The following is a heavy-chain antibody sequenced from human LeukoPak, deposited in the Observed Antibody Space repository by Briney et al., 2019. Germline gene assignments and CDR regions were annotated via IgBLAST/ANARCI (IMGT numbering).Heavy chain of an antibody. J-gene: IGHJ4*02. CDR1: TXSDYY. D-gene: IGHD6-13*01. CDR3: ARDIPFGSSWYAY. Sequence: TXSDYYXXXIRQAPGKGLXXVSYISSSGSTIYYADSVKGRFTISRDNAKNSLYLQMNSLRAEDTAVYYCARDIPFGSSWYAYWGQGALVTVSS. CDR2: ISSSGSTI. V-gene: IGHV3-11*04.